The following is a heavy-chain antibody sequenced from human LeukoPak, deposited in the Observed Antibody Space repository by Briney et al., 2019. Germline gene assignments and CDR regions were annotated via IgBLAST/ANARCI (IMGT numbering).Heavy chain of an antibody. D-gene: IGHD2-21*02. CDR3: ARNIVVVTAGWFDP. Sequence: ASVKVSCKASGYTFTGYYMHWVRQAPGQGLEWMGWINPNSGGTNYAQKFQGWVTMTRDTSISTAYMELRSLRSDDAAVYYCARNIVVVTAGWFDPWGQGTLVTVSS. CDR1: GYTFTGYY. CDR2: INPNSGGT. J-gene: IGHJ5*02. V-gene: IGHV1-2*04.